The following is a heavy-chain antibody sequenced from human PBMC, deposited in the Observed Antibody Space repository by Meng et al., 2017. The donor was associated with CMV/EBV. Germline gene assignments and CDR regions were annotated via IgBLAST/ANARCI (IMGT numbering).Heavy chain of an antibody. Sequence: SEKVSCKASGGTFSSYAISWVRQAPGQGLEWMGGIIPIFGTANYAQKFQGRVTSTTDESTSTAYMELSSLRSEDTAVYYCARGDIVVVPAAIRRYYYYGMDVWGQGTTVTVSS. J-gene: IGHJ6*02. CDR1: GGTFSSYA. CDR2: IIPIFGTA. V-gene: IGHV1-69*05. CDR3: ARGDIVVVPAAIRRYYYYGMDV. D-gene: IGHD2-2*02.